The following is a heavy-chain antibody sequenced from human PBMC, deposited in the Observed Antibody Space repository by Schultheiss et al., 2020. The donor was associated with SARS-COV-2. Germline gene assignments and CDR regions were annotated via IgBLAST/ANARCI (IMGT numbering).Heavy chain of an antibody. Sequence: SETLSLTCTVSSGSLIPYYWTWIRQPPGKGLEWIGYISYTGSPSYNPSLKSRVTISVDTSKNQFSLKLSSVTAADSAVYYCARGNGWYFYWGQGTQVTVSS. CDR1: SGSLIPYY. J-gene: IGHJ4*02. CDR2: ISYTGSP. V-gene: IGHV4-59*01. CDR3: ARGNGWYFY. D-gene: IGHD6-19*01.